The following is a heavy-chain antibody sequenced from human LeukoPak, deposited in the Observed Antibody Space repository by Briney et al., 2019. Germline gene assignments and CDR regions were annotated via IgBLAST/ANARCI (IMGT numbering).Heavy chain of an antibody. CDR1: GFTFSSYA. D-gene: IGHD1-26*01. CDR3: AREPLPHRGALDY. V-gene: IGHV3-30-3*01. Sequence: PGGSLRLSCAASGFTFSSYAMHWVRQAPGKGLEWVAVISYDGSNKYYADSVKGRFTISRDNSKNTLYLQMNSLRAEDTAVYYCAREPLPHRGALDYWGQGTLVTVSS. CDR2: ISYDGSNK. J-gene: IGHJ4*02.